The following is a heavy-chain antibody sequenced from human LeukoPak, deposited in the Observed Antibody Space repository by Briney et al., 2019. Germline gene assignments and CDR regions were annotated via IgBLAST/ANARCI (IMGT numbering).Heavy chain of an antibody. CDR1: GFTFSSYS. J-gene: IGHJ4*02. Sequence: GGSLRLSCAASGFTFSSYSMNWVRQAPGKGLEWVSYISSSSSTIYYADSVKGRFTISRDNAKNSLYLQMNSLRAEDTAVYYCARAVLKAVAGLALGYWGQGTLVTVSS. D-gene: IGHD6-19*01. V-gene: IGHV3-48*01. CDR3: ARAVLKAVAGLALGY. CDR2: ISSSSSTI.